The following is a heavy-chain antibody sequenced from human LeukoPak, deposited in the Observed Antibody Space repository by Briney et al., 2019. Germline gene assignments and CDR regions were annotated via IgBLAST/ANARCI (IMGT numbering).Heavy chain of an antibody. CDR3: ARRSGVLDSRDSRYYFDH. J-gene: IGHJ4*02. Sequence: SETLSLTCTVSGGSISTYYWSWIRQPPGKGLEYIGYIYYSGSTDYNPSLKSRVTISLDTSKNQFSLNLTSVTAADTAVYYCARRSGVLDSRDSRYYFDHWGQGTLVTVSS. CDR1: GGSISTYY. D-gene: IGHD3-22*01. CDR2: IYYSGST. V-gene: IGHV4-59*01.